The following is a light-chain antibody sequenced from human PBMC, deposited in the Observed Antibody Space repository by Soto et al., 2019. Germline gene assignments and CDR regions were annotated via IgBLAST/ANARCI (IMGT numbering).Light chain of an antibody. J-gene: IGLJ2*01. CDR3: QAWDSSTVV. CDR1: KLGDKY. Sequence: SYELTQPPSVSVSPGQTANITCSGDKLGDKYACWYQQKPGQSPVLVIYHDIKRPSGIPERFSGSNSGNTATLTISGTQAMDEADYYCQAWDSSTVVFGGGTQLTVL. CDR2: HDI. V-gene: IGLV3-1*01.